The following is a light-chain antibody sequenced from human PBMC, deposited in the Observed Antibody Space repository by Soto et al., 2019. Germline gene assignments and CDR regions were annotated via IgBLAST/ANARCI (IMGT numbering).Light chain of an antibody. CDR1: QRISGY. CDR2: DAS. Sequence: CVRASLSCRASQRISGYLAWYQQKPGQAPRLLIYDASNRASGIPVRFSGSGSGTEYSLTITNLEPEGSAINYEQQRRDPPWMIGQGTKVDIK. CDR3: QQRRDPPWM. V-gene: IGKV3-11*01. J-gene: IGKJ1*01.